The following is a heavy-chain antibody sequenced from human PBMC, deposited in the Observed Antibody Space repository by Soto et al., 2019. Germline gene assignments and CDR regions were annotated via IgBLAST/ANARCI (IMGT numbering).Heavy chain of an antibody. Sequence: VKVCCSASLGTFSSYVINWVRQAPGQGLEWMGGIIPIFGTANYAQKFQGRVTITADESTSTAYMELSSLRSEDTAVYYCARPISFYYYYGMDVWGQGTTVTVSS. D-gene: IGHD3-3*02. CDR1: LGTFSSYV. J-gene: IGHJ6*02. CDR3: ARPISFYYYYGMDV. V-gene: IGHV1-69*01. CDR2: IIPIFGTA.